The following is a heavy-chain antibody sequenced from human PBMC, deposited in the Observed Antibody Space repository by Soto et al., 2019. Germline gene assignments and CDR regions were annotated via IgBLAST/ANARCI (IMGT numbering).Heavy chain of an antibody. D-gene: IGHD2-2*02. CDR2: ISAYNGNT. CDR3: ARDHCSSTSCYTDFDY. CDR1: GYTFTSYG. Sequence: VASVKVSCKASGYTFTSYGISWVRQAPGQGLEWMGWISAYNGNTNYAQKLQGRATMTTDTSTSTAYMELRSLRSDDTAVYYCARDHCSSTSCYTDFDYWGQGTLVTVSP. J-gene: IGHJ4*02. V-gene: IGHV1-18*01.